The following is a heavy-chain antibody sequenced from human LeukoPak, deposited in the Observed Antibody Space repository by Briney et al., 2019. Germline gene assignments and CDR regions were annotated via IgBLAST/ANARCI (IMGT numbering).Heavy chain of an antibody. CDR3: ARDHRKKPAGY. D-gene: IGHD1-14*01. Sequence: GGSLRLSCAASGFTFSSFWMSWVRQAPGKGLEWVANIKQDGSGKYYVDSVKGRFTISRDNAKNSLYLQMNSLRAEDTAVYYCARDHRKKPAGYWGQGTLVTVSS. CDR1: GFTFSSFW. J-gene: IGHJ4*02. V-gene: IGHV3-7*03. CDR2: IKQDGSGK.